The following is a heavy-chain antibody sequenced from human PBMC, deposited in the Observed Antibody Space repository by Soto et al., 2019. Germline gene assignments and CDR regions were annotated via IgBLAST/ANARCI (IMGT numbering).Heavy chain of an antibody. CDR3: ANANDFWSGYLAGGYYGMDV. D-gene: IGHD3-3*01. V-gene: IGHV3-30*18. Sequence: GESLKISCAASGFTFSSYGMHWVRQAPGKGLEWVAVISYDGSNKYYADSVKGRFTISRDNSKNTLYLQMNSLRAEDTAVYYCANANDFWSGYLAGGYYGMDVWGQGTTVTVSS. J-gene: IGHJ6*02. CDR2: ISYDGSNK. CDR1: GFTFSSYG.